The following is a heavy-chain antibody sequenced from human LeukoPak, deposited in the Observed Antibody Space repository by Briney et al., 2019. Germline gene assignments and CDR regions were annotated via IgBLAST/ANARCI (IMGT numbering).Heavy chain of an antibody. CDR1: GFTFNSYS. CDR2: ISSSSSSI. J-gene: IGHJ4*02. D-gene: IGHD3-22*01. V-gene: IGHV3-48*01. CDR3: ARVLYYDSSGLPGTLGY. Sequence: PGGSLRLSCAASGFTFNSYSMDCVRQAPGKGLEWVSYISSSSSSIYYADSVKGRFTISRDNVKNSLYLQMNSLRAEDTAVYYCARVLYYDSSGLPGTLGYWGQGTLVTVSS.